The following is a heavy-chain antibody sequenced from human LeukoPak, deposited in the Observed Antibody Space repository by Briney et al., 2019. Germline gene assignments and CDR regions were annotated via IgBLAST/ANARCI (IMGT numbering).Heavy chain of an antibody. D-gene: IGHD5-12*01. CDR3: ARDTSGSPDDY. CDR2: IRNKAKSYTT. CDR1: GFTFSDLY. Sequence: GGSLRLSCAASGFTFSDLYMDWVRQAPGKGLEWVGRIRNKAKSYTTEYAAYVKGRFTISRDDSKKSLSLQMNSLRTDDTAVYYCARDTSGSPDDYWGQGTLVTVSS. J-gene: IGHJ4*02. V-gene: IGHV3-72*01.